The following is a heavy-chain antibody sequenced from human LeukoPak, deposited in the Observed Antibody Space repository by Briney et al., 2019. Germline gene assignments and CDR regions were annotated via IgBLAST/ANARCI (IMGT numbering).Heavy chain of an antibody. CDR3: ASRHCSSTSCFNN. CDR2: IYTSGST. CDR1: GGSISSGSYY. Sequence: PSQTLSLTCTVSGGSISSGSYYWSWIRQPAGKGLEWIGRIYTSGSTSYNPSLKSRVTISVDTSKNQFSLKLSSVTAADTAVYYCASRHCSSTSCFNNWGQGTLVTVSS. V-gene: IGHV4-61*02. D-gene: IGHD2-2*01. J-gene: IGHJ4*02.